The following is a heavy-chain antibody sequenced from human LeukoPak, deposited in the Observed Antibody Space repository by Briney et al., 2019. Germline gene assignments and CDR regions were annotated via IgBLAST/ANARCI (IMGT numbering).Heavy chain of an antibody. D-gene: IGHD6-19*01. CDR2: MNWNGGIT. Sequence: GGSLRLSCAASRFTFADDGISCVRQAPGNGRGWVCGMNWNGGITGYADSGTGRFTISRDNAKHSLYLQMNRLIAQDTALYYRARDRASAVAALFAYWGQGTLVTVSS. V-gene: IGHV3-20*04. J-gene: IGHJ4*02. CDR3: ARDRASAVAALFAY. CDR1: RFTFADDG.